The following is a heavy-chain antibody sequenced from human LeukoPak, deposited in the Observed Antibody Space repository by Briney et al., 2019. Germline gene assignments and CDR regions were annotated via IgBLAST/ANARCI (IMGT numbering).Heavy chain of an antibody. J-gene: IGHJ4*02. CDR2: IRQDGGEI. V-gene: IGHV3-7*01. CDR3: ARGVYDYWSGYWGY. Sequence: GGSLRLSCAGSGFIFSNSWMSWVRQVPGKGLEWVADIRQDGGEIHYVDSVKGRFSISRDNAKKSTYLQMNSLRAEDTAMYYCARGVYDYWSGYWGYWGQGTLVTVSS. D-gene: IGHD3-3*01. CDR1: GFIFSNSW.